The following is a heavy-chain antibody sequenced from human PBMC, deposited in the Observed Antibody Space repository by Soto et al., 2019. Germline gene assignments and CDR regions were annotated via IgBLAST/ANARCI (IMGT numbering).Heavy chain of an antibody. V-gene: IGHV4-59*01. CDR1: GGSISSYY. Sequence: SETLSLTCTVSGGSISSYYWSWIRQPPGKGLEWIGYIYYSGSTNYNPSLKSRVTISVDTSKNQFSLKLSSVTAADTAVYYCARVGFLEWPPTHARDMDVWGKGTTVTVSS. J-gene: IGHJ6*03. CDR3: ARVGFLEWPPTHARDMDV. CDR2: IYYSGST. D-gene: IGHD3-3*02.